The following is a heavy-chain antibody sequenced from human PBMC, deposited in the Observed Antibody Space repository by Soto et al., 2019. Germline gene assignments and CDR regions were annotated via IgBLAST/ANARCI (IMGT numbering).Heavy chain of an antibody. CDR3: TTEAQNLYSYGYIDY. CDR1: GFTFSNAW. D-gene: IGHD5-18*01. CDR2: IKSKTDGGTT. V-gene: IGHV3-15*07. Sequence: PGGSLRLSCAASGFTFSNAWMNWVRQAPGKGLEWVGRIKSKTDGGTTDYAAPVKGRFTISRDDSKNTLYLQMNSLKTEDTAVYYCTTEAQNLYSYGYIDYWGQGTLVTVSS. J-gene: IGHJ4*02.